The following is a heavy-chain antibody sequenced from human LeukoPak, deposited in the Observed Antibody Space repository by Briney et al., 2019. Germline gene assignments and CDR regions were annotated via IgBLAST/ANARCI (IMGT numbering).Heavy chain of an antibody. CDR2: FDPEDGET. D-gene: IGHD6-13*01. CDR3: ATDPIAAAGTGWFDP. J-gene: IGHJ5*02. V-gene: IGHV1-24*01. Sequence: ASVKVSCKVSGYTLTELSMHWVRQAPGKGLEWMGGFDPEDGETIYAQKFQGRVTMTEDTSTDTAYMELSSLRSEDTAVYYCATDPIAAAGTGWFDPWAREPWSPSPQ. CDR1: GYTLTELS.